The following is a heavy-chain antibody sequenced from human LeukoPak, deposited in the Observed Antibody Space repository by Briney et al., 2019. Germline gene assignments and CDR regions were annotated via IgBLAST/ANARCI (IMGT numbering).Heavy chain of an antibody. CDR2: ISGSGDST. CDR1: GFTFSSYA. Sequence: GGSLRLSCAASGFTFSSYAMNWVRQAPGKGLEWVSAISGSGDSTYYADSVKGRFTISRDNSKNTLYLQMNSLRAEDTAVYYCARRPEYSGSKGVFDYWGQGTLVTVSS. D-gene: IGHD1-26*01. V-gene: IGHV3-23*01. J-gene: IGHJ4*02. CDR3: ARRPEYSGSKGVFDY.